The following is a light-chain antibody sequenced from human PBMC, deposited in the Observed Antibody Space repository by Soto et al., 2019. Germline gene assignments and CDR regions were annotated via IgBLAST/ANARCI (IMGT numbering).Light chain of an antibody. CDR3: QQYNNRPGLT. CDR1: QSVSSN. V-gene: IGKV3-15*01. CDR2: GLS. Sequence: EIVMTQSPATLSVSPGERATLSCRASQSVSSNLAWYQQKPGQSPRLLIYGLSTRATGIPARFSGSGSGTEVTLTISSLQSEDFAVYYCQQYNNRPGLTFGGGTKVEIK. J-gene: IGKJ4*02.